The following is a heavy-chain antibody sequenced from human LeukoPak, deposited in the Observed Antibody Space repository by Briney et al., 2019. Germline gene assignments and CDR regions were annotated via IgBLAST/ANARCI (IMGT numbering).Heavy chain of an antibody. J-gene: IGHJ4*02. CDR2: ISSSSITI. Sequence: GGSLRLSCVASGFTLSSYNMNWVRQAPGKGLEWVSYISSSSITIYYADSVKGRFTISRDNAKNSLYLQMNSPRAEDTAVYYCARDKPWYDSSGAFDYWGQGTLVTVSS. D-gene: IGHD3-22*01. V-gene: IGHV3-48*01. CDR3: ARDKPWYDSSGAFDY. CDR1: GFTLSSYN.